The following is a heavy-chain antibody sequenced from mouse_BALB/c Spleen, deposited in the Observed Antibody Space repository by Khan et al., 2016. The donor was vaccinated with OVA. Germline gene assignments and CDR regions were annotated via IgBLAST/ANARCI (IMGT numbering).Heavy chain of an antibody. CDR1: GYTFTAYW. Sequence: QVQLKQSGAEVAKPGASVKMSCKASGYTFTAYWIHWVKQRPGQGLEWIGYIDPSTSYTEYNQKFKDKATLTTDKSSSTAYMQLSSLTSEDSAVYYWARNGLFGMFAYWGQGTLVTVSA. D-gene: IGHD1-1*02. CDR2: IDPSTSYT. V-gene: IGHV1-7*01. CDR3: ARNGLFGMFAY. J-gene: IGHJ3*01.